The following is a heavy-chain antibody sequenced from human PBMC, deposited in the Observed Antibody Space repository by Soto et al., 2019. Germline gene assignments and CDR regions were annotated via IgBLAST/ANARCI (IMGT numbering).Heavy chain of an antibody. D-gene: IGHD3-22*01. Sequence: QVQLVESGGGVVQPGRSLRLSCAASGFTFSSYGMHWVRQAPGKGLEWVAVIWYDGSNKYYADSVKGRFTISRDNSKNTLYLQMNSLRAEDTAVYYCARGYYYDSSGYPPFDYWGQGTLVTVSS. V-gene: IGHV3-33*01. J-gene: IGHJ4*02. CDR2: IWYDGSNK. CDR1: GFTFSSYG. CDR3: ARGYYYDSSGYPPFDY.